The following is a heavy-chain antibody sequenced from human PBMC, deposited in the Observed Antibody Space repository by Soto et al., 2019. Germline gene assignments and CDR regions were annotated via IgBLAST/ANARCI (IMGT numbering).Heavy chain of an antibody. D-gene: IGHD4-17*01. Sequence: SQTLSLTCAISGDSFSSNSGSWNWIRQSPSRGLEWLGRTYYRSKWYNDYAVSVKSRITISPDTSKNQFSLQLNSVTPEDTAVYYCGSGRFQSVVTTPSLRPCGHGSLVTV. CDR3: GSGRFQSVVTTPSLRP. J-gene: IGHJ5*02. V-gene: IGHV6-1*01. CDR2: TYYRSKWYN. CDR1: GDSFSSNSGS.